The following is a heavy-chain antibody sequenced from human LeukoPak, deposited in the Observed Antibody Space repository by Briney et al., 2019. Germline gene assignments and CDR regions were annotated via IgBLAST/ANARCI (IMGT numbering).Heavy chain of an antibody. J-gene: IGHJ4*02. D-gene: IGHD3-16*01. CDR1: GGSFSGYY. Sequence: SEILSLTCAVYGGSFSGYYWSWIRQPPGKGLEWIGEINHSGSTNYNPSLKSRVTISVDTSKNQFSLKLSSVTAADTAVYYCARSRLGESYWGQGTLVTVSS. CDR3: ARSRLGESY. V-gene: IGHV4-34*01. CDR2: INHSGST.